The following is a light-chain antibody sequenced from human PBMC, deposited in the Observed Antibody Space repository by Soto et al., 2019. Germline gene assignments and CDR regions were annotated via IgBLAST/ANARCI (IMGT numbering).Light chain of an antibody. J-gene: IGKJ4*01. CDR1: QSISSY. Sequence: DIQMTQSPSSLSASVGHRVTITCRASQSISSYLNWYQQKPGQAPKLLIYAASNLQSGVPSRFSGSGSGTDFPLTISSLQPEDFATYYCQQSYSTPLTFGGGTKVEIK. V-gene: IGKV1-39*01. CDR2: AAS. CDR3: QQSYSTPLT.